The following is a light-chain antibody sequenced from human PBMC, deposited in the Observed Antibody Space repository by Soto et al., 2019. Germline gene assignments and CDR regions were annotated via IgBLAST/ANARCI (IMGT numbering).Light chain of an antibody. CDR2: GAS. Sequence: EIVLTQSPGTLSLSPGERATLSCRASQSVSSSYFAWYQQKPGQAPRLLIYGASSRATGIPDRFSGSGSGTDFTLTISRLEPEDFAVYYCQQYSSLYTFGQGTKLEIK. V-gene: IGKV3-20*01. CDR1: QSVSSSY. CDR3: QQYSSLYT. J-gene: IGKJ2*01.